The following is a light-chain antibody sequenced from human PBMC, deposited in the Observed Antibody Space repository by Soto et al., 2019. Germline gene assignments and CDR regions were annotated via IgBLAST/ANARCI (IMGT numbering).Light chain of an antibody. CDR1: QSISRW. Sequence: DIQMTQSPSTLSASVGDRVIITCRASQSISRWVAGYQQKPGKAPKLLIYGASSLDSGVTSRFSGSGSGPEFTLTISSLKAADFAAADCQHDDGSSALTFGGGTKVEIK. V-gene: IGKV1-5*03. CDR2: GAS. CDR3: QHDDGSSALT. J-gene: IGKJ4*01.